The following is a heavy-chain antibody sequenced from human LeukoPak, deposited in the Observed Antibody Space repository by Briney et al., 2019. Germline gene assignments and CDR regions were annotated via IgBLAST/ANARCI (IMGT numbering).Heavy chain of an antibody. Sequence: GRSLRLSCAASGFTFSRYGMHWVRQAPGKGLEWVAVISYDGSNKYYADSVKGRFTISRDNSKNTLYLQMNSLRAEDTAVYYCAKDARYGDYYFDYWGQGTLVTVSS. CDR1: GFTFSRYG. J-gene: IGHJ4*02. V-gene: IGHV3-30*18. D-gene: IGHD4-17*01. CDR2: ISYDGSNK. CDR3: AKDARYGDYYFDY.